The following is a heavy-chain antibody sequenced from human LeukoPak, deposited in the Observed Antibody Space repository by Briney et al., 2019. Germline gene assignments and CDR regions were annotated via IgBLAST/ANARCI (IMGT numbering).Heavy chain of an antibody. J-gene: IGHJ4*02. Sequence: PSETLSLTCTVSGGSISSYYWSWIRQPPGKGLEWIGYIYYSGSTNYNPSLKSRVTISVDTSKNQFSLKLSSVTAADTAVYYCARRVPNYYDGSGLFDYWGQGTLVTVSS. D-gene: IGHD3-22*01. CDR2: IYYSGST. V-gene: IGHV4-59*08. CDR1: GGSISSYY. CDR3: ARRVPNYYDGSGLFDY.